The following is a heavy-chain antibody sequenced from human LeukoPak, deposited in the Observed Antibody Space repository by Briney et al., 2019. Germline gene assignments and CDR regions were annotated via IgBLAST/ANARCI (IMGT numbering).Heavy chain of an antibody. Sequence: AGSLRLSCAASGFTFSSYSMNWVRQAPGKGLEWVSSISSSSSYIYYADSVKGRFTISRDNAKHSLYLQMNSLRAEDTAVYYCARKRFSYYYGSGSYYPYGMDVWGQGTTVTVSS. D-gene: IGHD3-10*01. CDR2: ISSSSSYI. CDR3: ARKRFSYYYGSGSYYPYGMDV. V-gene: IGHV3-21*01. J-gene: IGHJ6*02. CDR1: GFTFSSYS.